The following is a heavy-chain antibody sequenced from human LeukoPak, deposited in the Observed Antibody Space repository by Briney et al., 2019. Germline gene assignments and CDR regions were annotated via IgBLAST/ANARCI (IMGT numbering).Heavy chain of an antibody. Sequence: GGSLRLSCAPSGFPFRTYGMHWVRQAPGKGLEWVAVISYDGSSKYYADSVKGRFTISRGNSKNTLFLQMNRLRADDTAVFYCAKDGGFYGENLDYWGQGTLVTVYS. CDR2: ISYDGSSK. D-gene: IGHD4-17*01. V-gene: IGHV3-30*18. J-gene: IGHJ4*02. CDR3: AKDGGFYGENLDY. CDR1: GFPFRTYG.